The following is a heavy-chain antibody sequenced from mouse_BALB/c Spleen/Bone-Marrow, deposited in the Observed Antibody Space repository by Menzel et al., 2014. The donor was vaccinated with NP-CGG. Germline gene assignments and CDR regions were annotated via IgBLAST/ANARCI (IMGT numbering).Heavy chain of an antibody. Sequence: EVQVVESGAELVKPGASVKLSCTASGFNIKDTYMHWVKQRPEQGLEWIGRIDPANGNTKYDPKFQGKATITADTSSNPAYLQLSSLTSEDTAVYYCATTDSSGVFAYWGQGTLVTVSA. CDR2: IDPANGNT. D-gene: IGHD3-2*01. CDR1: GFNIKDTY. J-gene: IGHJ3*01. CDR3: ATTDSSGVFAY. V-gene: IGHV14-3*02.